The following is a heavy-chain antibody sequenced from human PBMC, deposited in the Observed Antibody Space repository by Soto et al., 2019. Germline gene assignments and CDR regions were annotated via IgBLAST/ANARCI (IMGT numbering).Heavy chain of an antibody. V-gene: IGHV4-31*03. D-gene: IGHD1-20*01. J-gene: IGHJ4*02. CDR2: IYYSGST. CDR3: ARGLYNWNYFDY. CDR1: GGSISSGGYY. Sequence: SETLSLTCTVSGGSISSGGYYWSWIRQHPGKGLEWIGYIYYSGSTHYNPSLKSRVTISVDTSKNQFSLKLSSVTAADTAVYYCARGLYNWNYFDYWGQGTLVTVSS.